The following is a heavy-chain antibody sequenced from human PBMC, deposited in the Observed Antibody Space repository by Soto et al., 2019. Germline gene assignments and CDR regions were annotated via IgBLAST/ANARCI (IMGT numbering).Heavy chain of an antibody. Sequence: GGSLRLSCVASGFSFITYAMAWVRQAPGKGLEWVSVISSRGDKKYYSDSVKGRFTVSRDNSKNTLSLQMNSLRAEDTALYYCAKDAGYDSVAPDAFDLWGQGTMVTVSS. D-gene: IGHD3-22*01. V-gene: IGHV3-23*01. CDR1: GFSFITYA. CDR2: ISSRGDKK. CDR3: AKDAGYDSVAPDAFDL. J-gene: IGHJ3*01.